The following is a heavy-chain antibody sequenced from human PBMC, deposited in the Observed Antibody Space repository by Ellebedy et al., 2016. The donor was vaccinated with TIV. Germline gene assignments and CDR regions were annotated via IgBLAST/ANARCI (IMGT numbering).Heavy chain of an antibody. CDR2: MWYDGSNK. CDR3: AREYEEYYFDY. Sequence: GGSLRLSCAASGFTFSSYGMHWVRQAPGKGLEWVAYMWYDGSNKNYAESVKGRFTISRDNSKNALVLQMNSLRAEDTAVYYCAREYEEYYFDYWGQGTLVTVSS. CDR1: GFTFSSYG. V-gene: IGHV3-33*01. D-gene: IGHD3-10*01. J-gene: IGHJ4*02.